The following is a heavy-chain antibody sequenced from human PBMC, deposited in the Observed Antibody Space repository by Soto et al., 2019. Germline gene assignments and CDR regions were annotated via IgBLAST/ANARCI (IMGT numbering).Heavy chain of an antibody. CDR3: ARRSSWRGVYYCGMDV. V-gene: IGHV4-34*01. CDR1: GGSFSGYY. Sequence: SETLSLTCAVYGGSFSGYYWRWIRQPPGKGLEWIGEINHSGSTNYNPSLKSRVTISVDTSKSQFSLKLSSVTAADTAVYYCARRSSWRGVYYCGMDVWGKGTTVTVSS. CDR2: INHSGST. J-gene: IGHJ6*04. D-gene: IGHD6-13*01.